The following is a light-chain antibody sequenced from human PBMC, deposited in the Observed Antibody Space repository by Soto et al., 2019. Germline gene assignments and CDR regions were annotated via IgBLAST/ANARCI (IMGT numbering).Light chain of an antibody. CDR1: NLNVGTNP. CDR2: SKA. J-gene: IGLJ2*01. Sequence: QSVLTQPPSASGTPGQRFTISCSGNNLNVGTNPVNWYQQQPATAPKLLIYSKAHRPSAVPDRFSGSKSVTSASLAISGLQSEDESHYYCAVWDDSLNAVVFGGGTQLTVL. CDR3: AVWDDSLNAVV. V-gene: IGLV1-44*01.